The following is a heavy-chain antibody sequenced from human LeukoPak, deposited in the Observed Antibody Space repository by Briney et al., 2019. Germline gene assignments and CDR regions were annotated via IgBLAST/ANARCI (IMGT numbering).Heavy chain of an antibody. D-gene: IGHD1-26*01. CDR1: GFTFSSYN. J-gene: IGHJ4*02. Sequence: AGGSLRLSCAASGFTFSSYNMNWVRQAPGKGLEWVSYISSSSSTIYYADSVKGRFTISRDNAKNSLYLQVNSLRDEDTAVYYCARDPSGTYSQYYFDYWGQGTLVTVSS. CDR3: ARDPSGTYSQYYFDY. V-gene: IGHV3-48*02. CDR2: ISSSSSTI.